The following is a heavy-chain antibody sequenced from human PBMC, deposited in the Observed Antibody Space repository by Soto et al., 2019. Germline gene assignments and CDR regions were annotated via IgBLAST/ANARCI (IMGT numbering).Heavy chain of an antibody. D-gene: IGHD5-12*01. CDR2: INHRGYT. Sequence: QVHLQQWGAGLLMPSETLSLTCAVYGESFIGYYWTWIRQPPGKGLEWIGEINHRGYTNYNPSLKSRVTISIDTSKNQFSLKLTSVTAADTSVYYCARTDIVTTNWFDPWGRGTLVTVSS. V-gene: IGHV4-34*02. J-gene: IGHJ5*02. CDR1: GESFIGYY. CDR3: ARTDIVTTNWFDP.